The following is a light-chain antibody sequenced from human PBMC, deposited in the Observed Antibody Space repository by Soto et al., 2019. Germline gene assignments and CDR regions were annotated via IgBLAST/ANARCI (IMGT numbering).Light chain of an antibody. Sequence: DIQMTQSPSSLSASVGDRVTITCRASQGISNYLAWYQQKPGKVPKLLIYAASTLQSGVPSRFSGSGSGTDFTLTISSLQPEDVATYYSEKYNSAPRTFVQGTKVHIK. CDR2: AAS. J-gene: IGKJ1*01. CDR3: EKYNSAPRT. CDR1: QGISNY. V-gene: IGKV1-27*01.